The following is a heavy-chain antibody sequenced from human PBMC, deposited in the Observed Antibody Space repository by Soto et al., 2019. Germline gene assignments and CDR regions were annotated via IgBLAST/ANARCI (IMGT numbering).Heavy chain of an antibody. CDR2: TTPSGDNT. Sequence: GGSLRLSCAASAFTFGSYAMSWVRQAPGKGLEWVSSTTPSGDNTYYADSVKGRFTISRGNSKNTLYLQMNSLRAEDTAVYYCAKSGSHSYFDYWGQGTLVTVSS. CDR3: AKSGSHSYFDY. D-gene: IGHD3-10*01. J-gene: IGHJ4*02. V-gene: IGHV3-23*01. CDR1: AFTFGSYA.